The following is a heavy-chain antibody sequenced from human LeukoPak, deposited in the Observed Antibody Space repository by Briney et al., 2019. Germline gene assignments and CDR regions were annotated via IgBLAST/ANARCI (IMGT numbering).Heavy chain of an antibody. CDR1: GFTFSFYS. CDR3: ARVHRGYSYGRLDY. D-gene: IGHD5-18*01. Sequence: GGSLRLSCAASGFTFSFYSMNWVRQAPGKGLEWVSYISSSDNTIHYADSVKGRFTISRDNAKNSLYLEMNSLRDEDTAVYYCARVHRGYSYGRLDYWGQGTRVTVSS. J-gene: IGHJ4*02. V-gene: IGHV3-48*02. CDR2: ISSSDNTI.